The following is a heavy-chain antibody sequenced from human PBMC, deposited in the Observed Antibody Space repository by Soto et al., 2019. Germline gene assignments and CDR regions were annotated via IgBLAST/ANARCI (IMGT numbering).Heavy chain of an antibody. CDR3: ARDGSSTGFDY. Sequence: SISSGGYYWSWIRQHPGKGLEWIGYIYYSGSTYYNPSLKSRVTISVDTSKNQFSLKLSSVTAADTAVYYCARDGSSTGFDYWGQGTLVTVSS. V-gene: IGHV4-31*02. CDR2: IYYSGST. CDR1: SISSGGYY. D-gene: IGHD2-2*01. J-gene: IGHJ4*02.